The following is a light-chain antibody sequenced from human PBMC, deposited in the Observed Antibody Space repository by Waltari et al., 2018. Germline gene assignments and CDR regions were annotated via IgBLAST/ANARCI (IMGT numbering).Light chain of an antibody. CDR2: AAS. J-gene: IGKJ1*01. CDR1: QGMSSY. CDR3: QQYYSFPRT. V-gene: IGKV1D-8*01. Sequence: VIWMTQSPSLLSASTGDRVTISCRMRQGMSSYLAWYQQKPGTAPELLIYAASTLQSGVPSRFSGSGSGTDFTLTISCLQSEDFATYYCQQYYSFPRTFGQGTKVEIK.